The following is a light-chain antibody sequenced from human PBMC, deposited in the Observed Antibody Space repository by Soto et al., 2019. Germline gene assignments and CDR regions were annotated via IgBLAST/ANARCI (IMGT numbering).Light chain of an antibody. CDR3: SSYSSTSTPWV. V-gene: IGLV2-14*01. J-gene: IGLJ3*02. CDR1: SSDVGAYKF. Sequence: QSALTQPASVSGSPGQSITIFCTGTSSDVGAYKFVSWYRHHPGRAPQVMIYEVTNRPSGVSSRFSGSKSGNTASLTISGRQPEDEGDYYCSSYSSTSTPWVFGGGTKLTVL. CDR2: EVT.